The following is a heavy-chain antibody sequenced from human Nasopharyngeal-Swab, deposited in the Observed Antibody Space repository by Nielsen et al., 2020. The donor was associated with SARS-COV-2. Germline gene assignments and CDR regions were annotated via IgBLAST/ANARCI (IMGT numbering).Heavy chain of an antibody. CDR1: GYTLTELS. V-gene: IGHV1-24*01. Sequence: ASVTVSCKVSGYTLTELSMHGVRQAPGKGLEWVGCVDSEDGETSYAQKFQGRVTMTEDTSTDTAYMELRSLISEDTAVYYCTTVAGSYGRFDYWGQGTLVTVSS. CDR3: TTVAGSYGRFDY. D-gene: IGHD1-26*01. CDR2: VDSEDGET. J-gene: IGHJ4*02.